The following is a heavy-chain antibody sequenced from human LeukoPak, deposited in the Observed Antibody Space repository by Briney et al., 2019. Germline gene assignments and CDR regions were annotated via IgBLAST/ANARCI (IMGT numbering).Heavy chain of an antibody. CDR2: ISGSGGNT. Sequence: GGSLRLSCAASGFTFSSYAMTWVRPAPGKGLEWVSAISGSGGNTYYANSVKGRFTISRDNSKNTLYLQMNSLRAEDTAVYYCAKETIVRGVMDYWGQGTLVTVS. D-gene: IGHD3-10*01. CDR3: AKETIVRGVMDY. J-gene: IGHJ4*02. V-gene: IGHV3-23*01. CDR1: GFTFSSYA.